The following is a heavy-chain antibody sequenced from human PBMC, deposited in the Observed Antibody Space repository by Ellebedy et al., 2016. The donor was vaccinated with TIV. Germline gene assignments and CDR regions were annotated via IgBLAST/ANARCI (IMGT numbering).Heavy chain of an antibody. CDR2: IKQDGSEK. V-gene: IGHV3-7*03. D-gene: IGHD3-10*01. J-gene: IGHJ4*02. Sequence: PGGSLRLSCTASGFTFSSYWMSWVRQAPGKGLEWVANIKQDGSEKYYVDSVKGRVTISRVNAKISLYLQMNSLRAEDTAVYYCAPSRSLDYWGQGTLVTVSS. CDR3: APSRSLDY. CDR1: GFTFSSYW.